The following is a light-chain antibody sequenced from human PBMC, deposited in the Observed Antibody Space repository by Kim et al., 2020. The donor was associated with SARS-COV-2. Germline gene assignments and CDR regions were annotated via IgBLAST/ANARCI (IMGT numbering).Light chain of an antibody. CDR1: GANSGSNT. CDR2: SDN. CDR3: ATWDDSLNGPI. V-gene: IGLV1-44*01. J-gene: IGLJ2*01. Sequence: GQRVTSSCSGRGANSGSNTVNWYQQPPGTAPKLLIYSDNQRPSGVPDRFSGSKSGTSASLAISGLQSEDEADYYCATWDDSLNGPIFGGGTQLTVL.